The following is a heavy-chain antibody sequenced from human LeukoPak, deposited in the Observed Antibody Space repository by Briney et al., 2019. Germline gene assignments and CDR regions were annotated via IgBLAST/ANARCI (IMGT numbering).Heavy chain of an antibody. CDR3: VRHYRPPQDSRAAKPTDYYYYYMDV. D-gene: IGHD3-16*02. Sequence: GESLKISCQGSGYTFPIYWIGWVRQTPGKGLEWMGIIYPSDSHTIYSPSFQGQVTVSADKSISIAYLQWSSLKASDTAIYYCVRHYRPPQDSRAAKPTDYYYYYMDVWGTGTTVIVSS. V-gene: IGHV5-51*01. CDR1: GYTFPIYW. J-gene: IGHJ6*03. CDR2: IYPSDSHT.